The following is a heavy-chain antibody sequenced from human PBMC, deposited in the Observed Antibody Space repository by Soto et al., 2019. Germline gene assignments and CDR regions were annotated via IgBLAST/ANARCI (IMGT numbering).Heavy chain of an antibody. J-gene: IGHJ4*02. CDR2: ISGSGGST. V-gene: IGHV3-23*01. CDR3: AKEGSYCSSTSCYCDY. CDR1: GFTFSSYA. D-gene: IGHD2-2*01. Sequence: GGSLRLSCAASGFTFSSYAMSWVRQAPGKGLEWVSAISGSGGSTYYADSVKGRFTISRDNSKNTLYLQMNSLRAEDTAVYYCAKEGSYCSSTSCYCDYWGQGTLVTVSS.